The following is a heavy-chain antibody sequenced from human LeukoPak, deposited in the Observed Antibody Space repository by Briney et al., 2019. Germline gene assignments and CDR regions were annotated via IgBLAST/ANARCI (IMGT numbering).Heavy chain of an antibody. D-gene: IGHD6-13*01. CDR3: ARVMPSSAAAGTYYFDY. CDR1: GGSFSSSSYY. V-gene: IGHV4-61*01. Sequence: SETLSLTCTVSGGSFSSSSYYWSWIRQPPGTGLEWIGYIYYSGSTNYNPSLKSRVTISVDTSKNQFSLKLSSVTAADTAVYYCARVMPSSAAAGTYYFDYWGQGTLVTVSS. CDR2: IYYSGST. J-gene: IGHJ4*02.